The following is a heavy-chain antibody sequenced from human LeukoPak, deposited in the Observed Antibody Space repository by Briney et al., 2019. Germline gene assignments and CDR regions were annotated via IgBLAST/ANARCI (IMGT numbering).Heavy chain of an antibody. CDR2: ISAYNGNT. J-gene: IGHJ4*02. CDR3: AREGSDILTGYYYYFDY. Sequence: ASVKVSCKASGYTFTSYGISWVRQAHGQGLEWMGWISAYNGNTNYAQKLQGRVTMTTDTSTSTAYMELRSLRSDDTAVYYCAREGSDILTGYYYYFDYWGQGTLVTVSS. D-gene: IGHD3-9*01. V-gene: IGHV1-18*04. CDR1: GYTFTSYG.